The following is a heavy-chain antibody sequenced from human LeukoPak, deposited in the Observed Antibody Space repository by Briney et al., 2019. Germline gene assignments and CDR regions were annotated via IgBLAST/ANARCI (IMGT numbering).Heavy chain of an antibody. CDR1: GGSISSYY. Sequence: SETLSLTCTVSGGSISSYYWSWIRQPPGKGLEWIGYIYYSGRTYYNPSLKSRVTISVDMSKNQFSLNLSSVTAADTAVYYCARLRRRDEDRSSRYNYFDYWGQGTLVTVSS. D-gene: IGHD6-13*01. CDR3: ARLRRRDEDRSSRYNYFDY. J-gene: IGHJ4*02. V-gene: IGHV4-59*04. CDR2: IYYSGRT.